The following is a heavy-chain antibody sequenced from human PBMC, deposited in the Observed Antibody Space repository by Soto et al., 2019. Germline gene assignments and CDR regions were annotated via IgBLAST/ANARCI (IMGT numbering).Heavy chain of an antibody. CDR1: GGSFSGYY. V-gene: IGHV4-34*01. CDR2: INHSGST. D-gene: IGHD6-13*01. Sequence: SETLSLTCAVYGGSFSGYYWSWIRQPPGKGLEWIGEINHSGSTNYNPSLKSRVTISVDTSKNQFSLKLSSVTAADTAVYYCARGWWQQPTSNWFDPWGQGTLVTVSS. CDR3: ARGWWQQPTSNWFDP. J-gene: IGHJ5*01.